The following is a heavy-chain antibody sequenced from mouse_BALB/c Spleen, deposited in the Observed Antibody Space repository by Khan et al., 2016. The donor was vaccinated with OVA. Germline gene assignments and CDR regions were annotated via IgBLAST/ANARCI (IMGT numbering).Heavy chain of an antibody. V-gene: IGHV1-77*01. CDR3: ARRNYFGYTFAY. D-gene: IGHD1-2*01. CDR2: ISPGSGDT. J-gene: IGHJ3*01. CDR1: GYTFTDYY. Sequence: QVQLQQSGAELARPGASVKLSCTASGYTFTDYYINWVKQRTGQGLEWIGEISPGSGDTYYNERFMGKATLTADKSSSTAYMPLSSLTSEASAVYFGARRNYFGYTFAYWGQGTLVTVSA.